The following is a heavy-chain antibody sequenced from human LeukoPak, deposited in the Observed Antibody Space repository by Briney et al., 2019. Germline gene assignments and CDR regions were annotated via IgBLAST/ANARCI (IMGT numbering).Heavy chain of an antibody. D-gene: IGHD3-22*01. CDR3: ARSSGSSGYYVSPFDI. V-gene: IGHV4-4*07. Sequence: SETLSLTCSLSGDSINSYYWSWMRQPAGKGLEWIGRIYPGETSYYDPSLNYNPSLKSRVTMSADTSKNQFSLKMVSLTAADTAVYYCARSSGSSGYYVSPFDIWGQGTVVTVSP. J-gene: IGHJ3*02. CDR1: GDSINSYY. CDR2: IYPGETSYYDPSL.